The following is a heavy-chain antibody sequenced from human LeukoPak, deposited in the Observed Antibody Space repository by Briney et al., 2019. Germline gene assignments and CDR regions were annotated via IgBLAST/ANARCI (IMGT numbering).Heavy chain of an antibody. V-gene: IGHV3-64*01. D-gene: IGHD4-17*01. CDR3: ARAPIYGDGRRYFDY. J-gene: IGHJ4*02. CDR1: GFTFSSYA. CDR2: ISSNGGST. Sequence: PGGSLRLSCAASGFTFSSYAMHWVRQAPGKGLEYVSAISSNGGSTYYANSVKGRFTISRDNSKNTLYLQMGSLRAEDMAVYYCARAPIYGDGRRYFDYWGQGTLVTVSS.